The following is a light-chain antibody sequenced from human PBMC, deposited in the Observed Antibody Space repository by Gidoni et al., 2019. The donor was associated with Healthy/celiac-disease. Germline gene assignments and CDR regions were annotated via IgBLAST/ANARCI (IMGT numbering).Light chain of an antibody. Sequence: EIVLTQSPATLSLSPGERATLSCRASQRVSSYLAWDQQKPGQAPRLLIYDASNRATGIPARFSGSGSGTDFTLTISSLEPEDFAVYYCQQRSNWPRTFGPGTKVDIK. V-gene: IGKV3-11*01. CDR1: QRVSSY. J-gene: IGKJ3*01. CDR3: QQRSNWPRT. CDR2: DAS.